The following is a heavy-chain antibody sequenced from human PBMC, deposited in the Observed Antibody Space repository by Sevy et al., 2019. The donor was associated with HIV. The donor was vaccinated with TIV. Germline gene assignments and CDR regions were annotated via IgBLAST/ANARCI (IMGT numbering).Heavy chain of an antibody. V-gene: IGHV3-23*01. J-gene: IGHJ5*02. D-gene: IGHD3-22*01. CDR1: GFTFSSYA. CDR2: ISGSGGYT. Sequence: GGSLRLSCAASGFTFSSYAMTWVRQAPGKGLEWVSAISGSGGYTYYADSVKGRFTISRDNSKKTLDLQMQSLRAEDTAVYYCAKEGYESSGYYHWGQGTLVTVSS. CDR3: AKEGYESSGYYH.